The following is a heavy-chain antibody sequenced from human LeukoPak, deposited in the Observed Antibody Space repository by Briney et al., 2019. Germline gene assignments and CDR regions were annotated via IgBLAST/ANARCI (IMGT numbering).Heavy chain of an antibody. D-gene: IGHD3-16*01. Sequence: GRSLRLSCAASGFTFDDYAMHWVRQAPGKGLEWVSGISWNSGSIGYADSVKGRFTISRDNAKNSLYLQMNSLRAEDTAVYYCARDGGGGYFGYWGQGTLVTVSS. CDR2: ISWNSGSI. CDR1: GFTFDDYA. V-gene: IGHV3-9*01. J-gene: IGHJ4*02. CDR3: ARDGGGGYFGY.